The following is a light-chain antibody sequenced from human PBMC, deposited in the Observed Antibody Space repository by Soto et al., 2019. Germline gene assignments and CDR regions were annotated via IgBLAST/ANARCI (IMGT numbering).Light chain of an antibody. CDR3: QQYETFSGT. CDR2: EES. Sequence: DIHLTQSPSSLSASVGDRVTITCRASQAITNNLAWYQQKPGNPPRLLIYEESTLHSGVPSRFSGRKVGTQFILTIDSLQPEDFATYYCQQYETFSGTFGPGTKVDNK. CDR1: QAITNN. V-gene: IGKV1-9*01. J-gene: IGKJ1*01.